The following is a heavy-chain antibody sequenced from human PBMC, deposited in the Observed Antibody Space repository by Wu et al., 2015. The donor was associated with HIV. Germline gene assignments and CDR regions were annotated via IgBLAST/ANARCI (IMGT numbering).Heavy chain of an antibody. CDR1: GYIFTSYY. Sequence: QVQLVQSGAEVKKPGASVKVSCEASGYIFTSYYMHWVRQAPGQGLEWMGRINPSGGSTSYAQKFQGRVTMTRDTSTSTVYMELSSLRSEDTAVYYCARDRPDYYYGMDVWGQGTTVTVS. CDR3: ARDRPDYYYGMDV. J-gene: IGHJ6*02. V-gene: IGHV1-46*01. CDR2: INPSGGST.